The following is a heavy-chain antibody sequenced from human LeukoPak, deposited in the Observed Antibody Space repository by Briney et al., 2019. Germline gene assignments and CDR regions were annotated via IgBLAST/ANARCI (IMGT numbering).Heavy chain of an antibody. CDR3: ARGKNLIYSKYDYYGMDV. CDR1: GFTFSSYA. Sequence: GGSLRLSCAASGFTFSSYAMHGVRQAPGRGLEWVAVISYDGSNKYYADSVKGRFTISRDNSKNTLYLQMNSLRAEDTAVYYCARGKNLIYSKYDYYGMDVWGQGTTVTVSS. CDR2: ISYDGSNK. D-gene: IGHD4-11*01. J-gene: IGHJ6*02. V-gene: IGHV3-30*04.